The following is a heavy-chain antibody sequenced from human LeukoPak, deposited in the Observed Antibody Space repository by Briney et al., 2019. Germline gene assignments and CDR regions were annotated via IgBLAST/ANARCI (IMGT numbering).Heavy chain of an antibody. CDR2: VSYDGSNK. V-gene: IGHV3-30*18. CDR1: GFTFRSYG. CDR3: AKCAIFGDYADDY. Sequence: GGSLRLSCAAYGFTFRSYGMHWVRQAPGKGLEWVAVVSYDGSNKYYADSVKGRFTISRDNSKNTLYLQMNSLRAEDTAVYYCAKCAIFGDYADDYWGQGTLVTVSS. J-gene: IGHJ4*02. D-gene: IGHD3-10*01.